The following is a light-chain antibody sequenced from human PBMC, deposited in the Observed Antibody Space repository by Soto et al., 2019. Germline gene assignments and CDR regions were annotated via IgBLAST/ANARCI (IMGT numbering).Light chain of an antibody. CDR2: DVG. V-gene: IGLV2-14*03. J-gene: IGLJ2*01. CDR3: SSYGASSTL. Sequence: QSVLTQPASVSGSPGQSITISCTGSTSDIGGYNYVSWYQQHPGKDPKLLIYDVGYRPSGISDRFSGSKSGNTASLTISGLQPVDEADYYCSSYGASSTLFGGGTKLTVL. CDR1: TSDIGGYNY.